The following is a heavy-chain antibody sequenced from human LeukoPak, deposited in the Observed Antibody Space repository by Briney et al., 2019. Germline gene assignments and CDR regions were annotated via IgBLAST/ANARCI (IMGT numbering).Heavy chain of an antibody. Sequence: GGSLRLSCAASGFAFTSAWMSWVRQAPGKGLEWVGRIKGKTAAGAPDYVASVKGRITISRDDSKNTLFLQMNSLKTEDTAVYYCITGDYDFWSGFYSPNHYFDYWGQGTLVTVSS. J-gene: IGHJ4*02. D-gene: IGHD3-3*01. CDR2: IKGKTAAGAP. CDR1: GFAFTSAW. CDR3: ITGDYDFWSGFYSPNHYFDY. V-gene: IGHV3-15*01.